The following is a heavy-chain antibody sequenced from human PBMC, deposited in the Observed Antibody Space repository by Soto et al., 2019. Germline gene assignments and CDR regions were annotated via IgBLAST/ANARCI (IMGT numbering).Heavy chain of an antibody. V-gene: IGHV3-23*01. CDR2: ISGSGGST. J-gene: IGHJ6*02. D-gene: IGHD3-3*01. CDR3: AKDQRFFPYGGV. Sequence: TVGSMRLSCAASGFTFSSYAMSWVRQAPGKGLEWVSAISGSGGSTYYADSVKGRFTISRDNSKNTLYLQMNSLRAEDTAVYYCAKDQRFFPYGGVWGQGTTVTVSS. CDR1: GFTFSSYA.